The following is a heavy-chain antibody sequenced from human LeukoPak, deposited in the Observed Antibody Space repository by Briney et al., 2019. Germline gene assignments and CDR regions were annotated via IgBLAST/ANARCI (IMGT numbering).Heavy chain of an antibody. Sequence: GGSLRLSCAASGFTFSSYSMNWVRQAPGKGLEWGSSISSGSSYIYYADSVKGRFTISRENDKNSLYLQMDSLRAEDTAVYYCARLTGNYGDYWGQGTLVTASS. CDR3: ARLTGNYGDY. CDR1: GFTFSSYS. V-gene: IGHV3-21*01. J-gene: IGHJ4*02. CDR2: ISSGSSYI. D-gene: IGHD3-10*01.